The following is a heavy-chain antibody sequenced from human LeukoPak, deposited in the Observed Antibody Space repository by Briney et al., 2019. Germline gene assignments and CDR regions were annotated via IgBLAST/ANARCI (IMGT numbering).Heavy chain of an antibody. CDR3: ARDFSYIAARPDY. Sequence: GGSLRLSCGASGLTVSSYAMSWVRQAPGKGLEWVANIKQDGSEKYYVDSVKGRFTISRDNAKNSLYLQMNSLRAEDTAVYYCARDFSYIAARPDYWGQGTLVTVSS. J-gene: IGHJ4*02. V-gene: IGHV3-7*05. D-gene: IGHD6-6*01. CDR1: GLTVSSYA. CDR2: IKQDGSEK.